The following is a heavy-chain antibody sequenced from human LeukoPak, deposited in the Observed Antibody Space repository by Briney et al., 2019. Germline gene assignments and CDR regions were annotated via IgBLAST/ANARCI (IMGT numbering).Heavy chain of an antibody. CDR1: GFTFSSYA. CDR3: AKSGYSRSWYWGFDY. J-gene: IGHJ4*02. Sequence: GGSLRLSCATSGFTFSSYAMSRVRQAPGKGLEWVSAISGSGGSAYYADAVKGRFTISRDNSKNTLYLQMNSLRAEDTAVYYCAKSGYSRSWYWGFDYWGQGTLVTVSS. V-gene: IGHV3-23*01. CDR2: ISGSGGSA. D-gene: IGHD6-13*01.